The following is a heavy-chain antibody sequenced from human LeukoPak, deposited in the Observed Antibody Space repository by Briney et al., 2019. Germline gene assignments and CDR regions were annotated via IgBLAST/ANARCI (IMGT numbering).Heavy chain of an antibody. CDR1: GFTFSSYW. Sequence: GGSLRLSCAASGFTFSSYWMSWVRQAPVKGLEWVANINQDGSEKYYVDSVKGRFTISRDNAKNSLYLQMNSLRAEDTAVYYCAREGQRDYALVFYYWGQGTLVTVSS. D-gene: IGHD4-17*01. CDR3: AREGQRDYALVFYY. V-gene: IGHV3-7*01. J-gene: IGHJ4*02. CDR2: INQDGSEK.